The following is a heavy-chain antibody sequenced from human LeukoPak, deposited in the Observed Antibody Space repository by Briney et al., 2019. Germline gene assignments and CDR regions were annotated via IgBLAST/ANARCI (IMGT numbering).Heavy chain of an antibody. CDR1: IGSFSGYH. CDR3: ARQGSISAFDF. CDR2: IDHRGNT. J-gene: IGHJ4*02. Sequence: SETLSLTCAVYIGSFSGYHGSWIRQPPGRGLEWIGEIDHRGNTQYNPSLKSRVTISADTSKNQFSLELRTLSAADTAVYFCARQGSISAFDFWGRGTLVTVSS. D-gene: IGHD2-21*01. V-gene: IGHV4-34*01.